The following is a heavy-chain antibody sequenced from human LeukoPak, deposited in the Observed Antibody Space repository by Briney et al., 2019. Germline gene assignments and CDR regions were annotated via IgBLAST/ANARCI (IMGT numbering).Heavy chain of an antibody. V-gene: IGHV3-30*02. CDR2: IRYDGSNK. Sequence: QPGGSLRLSCAASGFTFSSYGMHWVRQAPGKGLEWVAFIRYDGSNKYYADCVKGRFTISRDNSKNTLYLQMNSLRAEDTAVYYCAKMSEKQWLEEDYWGQGTLVTVSS. CDR3: AKMSEKQWLEEDY. J-gene: IGHJ4*02. CDR1: GFTFSSYG. D-gene: IGHD6-19*01.